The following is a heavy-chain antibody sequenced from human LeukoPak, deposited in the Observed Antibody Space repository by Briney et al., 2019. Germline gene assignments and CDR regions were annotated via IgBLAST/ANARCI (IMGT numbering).Heavy chain of an antibody. V-gene: IGHV3-21*04. CDR3: ARDVLIAADGVIRLDAFDI. D-gene: IGHD6-13*01. CDR2: MSSNGSFI. J-gene: IGHJ3*02. Sequence: GGSLRLSCAASGFTFSSYNMNWVRQAPGKGLEWVSSMSSNGSFIYYADSGKGRFTISRDNAKNSLYLQMNSLRAEDTAVYYCARDVLIAADGVIRLDAFDIWGQGTVVTVSS. CDR1: GFTFSSYN.